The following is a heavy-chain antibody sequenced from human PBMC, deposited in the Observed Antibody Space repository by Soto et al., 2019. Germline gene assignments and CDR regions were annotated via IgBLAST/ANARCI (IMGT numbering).Heavy chain of an antibody. CDR2: ISGYNGHT. J-gene: IGHJ6*01. D-gene: IGHD3-16*01. Sequence: ASVKVSCKASGYTFTTYGISWVRQAPGQGLEWMGWISGYNGHTKYAQKFQGRVTMTTDTSTSTVYMDLRSLRSDDTAVYYCAREGEMPYYSYGLDVWGQGTTVTVYS. CDR3: AREGEMPYYSYGLDV. CDR1: GYTFTTYG. V-gene: IGHV1-18*01.